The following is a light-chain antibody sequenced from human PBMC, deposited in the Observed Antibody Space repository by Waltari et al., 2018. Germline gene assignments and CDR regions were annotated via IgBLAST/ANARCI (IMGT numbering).Light chain of an antibody. CDR3: QTWGTGIYWI. J-gene: IGLJ3*02. V-gene: IGLV4-69*02. CDR2: LNSDGSH. Sequence: QVVLTQSPSASASLGASVKLTCTLTSEFSHFAIAWHQLQPEQGPRYLMRLNSDGSHTRGDGIPDRFSGSSSGAERYLTISSLQSDDEADYYCQTWGTGIYWIFGGGTKLTVL. CDR1: SEFSHFA.